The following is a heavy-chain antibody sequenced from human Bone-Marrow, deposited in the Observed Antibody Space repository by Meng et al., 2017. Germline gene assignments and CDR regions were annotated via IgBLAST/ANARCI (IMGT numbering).Heavy chain of an antibody. CDR1: GYTFTSYD. J-gene: IGHJ6*02. CDR2: MNPNSGNT. CDR3: ARDSLRSGWYRLYYYYYGMDV. Sequence: ASVKVSCKASGYTFTSYDINWVRQATGQGLEGMGWMNPNSGNTGYAQKFQGRVTMTRNTAISTAYMELSSLRSEDTAVYYCARDSLRSGWYRLYYYYYGMDVWGQGTTVTVSS. V-gene: IGHV1-8*01. D-gene: IGHD6-19*01.